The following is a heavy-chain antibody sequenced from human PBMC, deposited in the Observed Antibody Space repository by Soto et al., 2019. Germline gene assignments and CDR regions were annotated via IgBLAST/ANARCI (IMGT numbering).Heavy chain of an antibody. CDR3: ARLSAANSYYDILTGGNWFDP. D-gene: IGHD3-9*01. CDR1: GYSFTSYW. Sequence: PGESLEISCKGSGYSFTSYWIGWVRQMPGKGLEWMGIIYPGDSDTRYSPSFQGQVTISADKSISTAYLQWSSLKASDTAMYYCARLSAANSYYDILTGGNWFDPWGQGTLVTVSS. J-gene: IGHJ5*02. CDR2: IYPGDSDT. V-gene: IGHV5-51*01.